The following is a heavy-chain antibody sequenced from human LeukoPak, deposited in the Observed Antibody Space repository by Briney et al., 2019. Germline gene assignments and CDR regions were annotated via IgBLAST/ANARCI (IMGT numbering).Heavy chain of an antibody. CDR3: AKIRGYYYDSSGYYGSPDAFDI. CDR1: GFTFSSYA. V-gene: IGHV3-23*01. Sequence: PGGSLRHSCAASGFTFSSYAMSWVRQAPGKGLEWVSAISGSGGSTYYADSVKGRFTISRDKSKNTLYLQMNSLRAEDTAVYYYAKIRGYYYDSSGYYGSPDAFDIWGQGTMVTVSS. CDR2: ISGSGGST. J-gene: IGHJ3*02. D-gene: IGHD3-22*01.